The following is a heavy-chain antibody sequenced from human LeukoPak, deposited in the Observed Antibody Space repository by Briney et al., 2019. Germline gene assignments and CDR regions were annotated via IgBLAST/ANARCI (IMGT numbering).Heavy chain of an antibody. CDR3: ARPSCGGDCYWLY. D-gene: IGHD2-21*02. CDR1: GGSISSSSYY. Sequence: SETLSLTCTVSGGSISSSSYYWGWIRQPPGKGLEWIGSIYYSGSTYYNPSLKSRVTISVDTSKNQFSLKLSSVTAADTAVYYCARPSCGGDCYWLYWGQGTLVTVSS. CDR2: IYYSGST. V-gene: IGHV4-39*01. J-gene: IGHJ4*02.